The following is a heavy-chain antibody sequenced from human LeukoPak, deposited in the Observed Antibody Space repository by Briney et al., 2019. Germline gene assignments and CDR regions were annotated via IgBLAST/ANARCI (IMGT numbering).Heavy chain of an antibody. V-gene: IGHV3-21*01. CDR3: ARARSGYDFDY. CDR1: GFTFSSYS. D-gene: IGHD5-12*01. CDR2: ISSSSSYI. J-gene: IGHJ4*02. Sequence: TGGFLRLSCAASGFTFSSYSMNWVRQAPGKGLEWVSSISSSSSYIYYADSVKGRFTISRDNAKNSLYLQMNSLRAEDTAVYYCARARSGYDFDYWGQGTLVTVSS.